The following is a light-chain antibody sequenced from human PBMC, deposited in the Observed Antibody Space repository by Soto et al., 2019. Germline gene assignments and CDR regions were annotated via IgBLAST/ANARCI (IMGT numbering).Light chain of an antibody. V-gene: IGLV2-14*01. J-gene: IGLJ2*01. Sequence: QSALTQPASVSGSPGHSITISCTGTSSDVGGYNYVSWYQQHPGKAPKLMIYDVSNRPSGVSNRFSGSKSGNTASLTISGLQAEDEADYYCSSYTSSSPVVFGGGTKLTVL. CDR3: SSYTSSSPVV. CDR1: SSDVGGYNY. CDR2: DVS.